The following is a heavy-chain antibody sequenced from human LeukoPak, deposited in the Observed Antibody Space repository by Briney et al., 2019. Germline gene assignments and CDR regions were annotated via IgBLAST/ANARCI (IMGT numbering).Heavy chain of an antibody. Sequence: GGSLRLSCAASGFTFSNYWMHWVRQGPGKGLVWVSRINNDGSSTSYADSVKGRFTISRDNAKNTMYLQVNSLRAEDTAVYYCARDAATAPDYWGRGTLVTVSS. CDR3: ARDAATAPDY. CDR2: INNDGSST. V-gene: IGHV3-74*01. J-gene: IGHJ4*02. CDR1: GFTFSNYW. D-gene: IGHD1-1*01.